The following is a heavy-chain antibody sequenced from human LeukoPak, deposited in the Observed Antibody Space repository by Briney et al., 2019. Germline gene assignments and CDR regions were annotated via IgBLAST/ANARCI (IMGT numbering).Heavy chain of an antibody. J-gene: IGHJ4*02. CDR1: GYSISSTSYY. CDR2: IYYSGST. CDR3: AKLTPYSGSPLGDY. D-gene: IGHD1-26*01. V-gene: IGHV4-39*01. Sequence: TTSETLSLTCTVSGYSISSTSYYWGWIRQPPGKGLEWIGNIYYSGSTYYHPSLKSRVTISVDTSKNQFSPKLSSVTAADTAVYYCAKLTPYSGSPLGDYWGQGTLVTVSS.